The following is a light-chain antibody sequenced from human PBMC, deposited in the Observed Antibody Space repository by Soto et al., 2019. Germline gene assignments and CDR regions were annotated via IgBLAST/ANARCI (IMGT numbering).Light chain of an antibody. CDR2: DAS. V-gene: IGKV3-11*01. CDR3: QQRGNWPLT. CDR1: QSVTSY. Sequence: EIVLTQSPATLSLSPGERATLSCRASQSVTSYLAWYQQKPGQPPRLLIYDASSRATGIPARFSGSGSGTDFTLTISSLEPEDFAVYYCQQRGNWPLTFGGGTKVEI. J-gene: IGKJ4*01.